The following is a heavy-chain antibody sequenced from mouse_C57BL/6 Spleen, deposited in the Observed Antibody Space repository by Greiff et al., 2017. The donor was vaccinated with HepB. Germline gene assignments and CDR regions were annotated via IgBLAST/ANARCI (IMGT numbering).Heavy chain of an antibody. V-gene: IGHV1-61*01. CDR2: IYPSDSET. J-gene: IGHJ1*03. CDR1: GYTFTSYW. Sequence: VKLQQPGAELVRPGSSVKLSCKASGYTFTSYWMDWVKQRPGQGLEWIGNIYPSDSETHYNQKFKDKATLTVDKSSSTAYMQLSSLTSEDSAVYYCAREGYDYEDFDVWGTGTTVTVSS. D-gene: IGHD2-4*01. CDR3: AREGYDYEDFDV.